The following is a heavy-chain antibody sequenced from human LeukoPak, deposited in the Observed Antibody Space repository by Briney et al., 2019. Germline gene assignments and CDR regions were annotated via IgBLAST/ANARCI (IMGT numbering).Heavy chain of an antibody. J-gene: IGHJ4*02. CDR2: IKSKTDDGTT. CDR3: VTGGHYFGD. V-gene: IGHV3-15*01. Sequence: GGSLRLSCGVSGFTVGNGWMSWVRQAPGKGPEWVGYIKSKTDDGTTDYGTPVKGRFTISRHDSENTLSLQMNSLKTEDTAVYYCVTGGHYFGDWGLGTLVTVSS. CDR1: GFTVGNGW.